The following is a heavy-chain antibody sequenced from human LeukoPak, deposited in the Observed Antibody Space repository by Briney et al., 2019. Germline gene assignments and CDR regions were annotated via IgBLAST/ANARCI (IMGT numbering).Heavy chain of an antibody. CDR1: GLTFNSFS. D-gene: IGHD3-10*01. J-gene: IGHJ4*02. CDR3: TNGAGRPVNMPGCFDY. Sequence: GGSLRLSCEASGLTFNSFSMSWVRQAPGKGPEWVANINHDGSEISYVDSVKGRCTISRDNAKNSLYLQMSSLRGEDTSIYYCTNGAGRPVNMPGCFDYWGPGTQVTVSS. V-gene: IGHV3-7*01. CDR2: INHDGSEI.